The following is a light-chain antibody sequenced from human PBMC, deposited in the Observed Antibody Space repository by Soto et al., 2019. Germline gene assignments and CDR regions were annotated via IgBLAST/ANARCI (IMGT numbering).Light chain of an antibody. CDR3: QQYSDYPYT. CDR2: MAS. J-gene: IGKJ2*01. CDR1: QSISSW. V-gene: IGKV1-5*03. Sequence: DLQMTQSPSTLSASVGDRVTITCRASQSISSWLAWYQQKPGKAPKLLIYMASTLESGVPARFSGSESGTEFTLTINSLQPDDSATYYCQQYSDYPYTFGQGTKLEIK.